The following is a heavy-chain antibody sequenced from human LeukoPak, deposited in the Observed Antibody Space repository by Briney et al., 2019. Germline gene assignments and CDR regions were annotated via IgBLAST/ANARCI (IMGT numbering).Heavy chain of an antibody. V-gene: IGHV4-30-4*08. D-gene: IGHD3-9*01. CDR2: IYYSGST. CDR1: GGSISSGDYY. J-gene: IGHJ4*02. Sequence: PSQTLSLTCTVSGGSISSGDYYWSWIRQPPGKGLEWIGYIYYSGSTYYNPSLKSRVTISVDTSKNQFSLKLSSVTAADTAVYYCARGAYYDILTGSPGVDYWGQGTLVTVSS. CDR3: ARGAYYDILTGSPGVDY.